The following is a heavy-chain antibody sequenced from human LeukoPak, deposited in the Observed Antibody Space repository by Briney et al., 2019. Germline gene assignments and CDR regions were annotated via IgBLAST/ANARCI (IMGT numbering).Heavy chain of an antibody. CDR3: ARPQGYCSSTSCYHWFDP. Sequence: SETLSLTCTVSGGSISSYYWSWIRQPPGKGLEWMGYIYYSGSTNYNPSLKSRVTISVDTSKNQFSLKLSSVTAADTAVYYCARPQGYCSSTSCYHWFDPWGQGTLVTVSS. V-gene: IGHV4-59*08. D-gene: IGHD2-2*01. CDR2: IYYSGST. J-gene: IGHJ5*02. CDR1: GGSISSYY.